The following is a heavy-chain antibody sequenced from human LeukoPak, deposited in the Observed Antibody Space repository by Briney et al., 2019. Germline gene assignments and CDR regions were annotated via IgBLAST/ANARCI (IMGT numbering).Heavy chain of an antibody. CDR2: ITPHNGGT. CDR3: ARTKNLYPGWFDP. V-gene: IGHV1-2*02. D-gene: IGHD1-14*01. J-gene: IGHJ5*02. CDR1: GYTFTGYY. Sequence: ASVKVSCKASGYTFTGYYIHWVRQAPGQGLEWMGWITPHNGGTNYAQKFQGGVTMTRDTSVSTAYMELSRLRSDDTAVYYCARTKNLYPGWFDPWGQGTLVTVSS.